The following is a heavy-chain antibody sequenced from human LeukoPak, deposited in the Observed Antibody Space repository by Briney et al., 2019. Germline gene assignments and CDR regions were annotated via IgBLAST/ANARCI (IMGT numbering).Heavy chain of an antibody. CDR3: ARNLRCSSTSCYGDNWFDH. J-gene: IGHJ5*02. CDR2: ISAYNGNT. V-gene: IGHV1-18*01. CDR1: GYTFTSYG. Sequence: ASVRVSCKASGYTFTSYGISWVRQAPGQGLEWMGWISAYNGNTNYAQKLQGRVTMTTDTSTSTAYMELRSLRSDDTAVYYCARNLRCSSTSCYGDNWFDHWGQGTLVTVSS. D-gene: IGHD2-2*01.